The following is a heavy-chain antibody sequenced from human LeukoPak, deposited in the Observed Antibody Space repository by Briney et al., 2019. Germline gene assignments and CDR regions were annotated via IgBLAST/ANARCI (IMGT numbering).Heavy chain of an antibody. CDR3: AREGDSWSGYYTGIFDY. CDR1: GFTFSSYS. D-gene: IGHD3-3*01. V-gene: IGHV3-48*04. CDR2: ISSSSSTI. Sequence: PGGSLRLSCAASGFTFSSYSMNWVRQAPGKGLEWVSYISSSSSTIYYADSVKGRFTISRDNAKNSLYLQMNSLRAEDTAVYYCAREGDSWSGYYTGIFDYWGQGTLVTVSS. J-gene: IGHJ4*02.